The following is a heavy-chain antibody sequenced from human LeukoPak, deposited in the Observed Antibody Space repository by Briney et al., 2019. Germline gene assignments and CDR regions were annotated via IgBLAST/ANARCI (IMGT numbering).Heavy chain of an antibody. Sequence: HPGGSLRLSCAASGFTVSSNYMSWVRQAPGKGLEWVSVIYSGGSTYYADSVKGRFTISRDNSKNTLYLQMNSLRAEDTAVYYCARGLVYSSSGGYFDYWGQGTLVTVSS. CDR1: GFTVSSNY. CDR2: IYSGGST. D-gene: IGHD6-13*01. CDR3: ARGLVYSSSGGYFDY. V-gene: IGHV3-53*01. J-gene: IGHJ4*02.